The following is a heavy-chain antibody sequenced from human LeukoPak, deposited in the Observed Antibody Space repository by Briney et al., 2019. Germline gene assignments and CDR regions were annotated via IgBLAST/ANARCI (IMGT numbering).Heavy chain of an antibody. Sequence: PGGSLRLSCAAFGFTFSNYWMNWVRQAPGKGLEWVAIIKLDGSVKYYVDSVKGRFSISRDNAKNSLYLQMNSLRAEDTAVYYCAELGITMIGGVWGKGTTVTISS. J-gene: IGHJ6*04. CDR1: GFTFSNYW. CDR2: IKLDGSVK. V-gene: IGHV3-7*01. CDR3: AELGITMIGGV. D-gene: IGHD3-10*02.